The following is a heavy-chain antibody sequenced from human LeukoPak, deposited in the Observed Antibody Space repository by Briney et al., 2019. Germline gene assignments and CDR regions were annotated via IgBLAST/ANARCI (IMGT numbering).Heavy chain of an antibody. V-gene: IGHV4-39*01. CDR3: AGRRGYSGYAMYDY. J-gene: IGHJ4*02. D-gene: IGHD5-12*01. CDR2: IYYSGST. Sequence: SETLSLTCTVSGGSISSSSYYWGWIRQPPRKGLEWIGSIYYSGSTYYNPSLKSRVTISVDTSKNQFSLKLSSVTAADTAVYYCAGRRGYSGYAMYDYWGQGTLVTVSS. CDR1: GGSISSSSYY.